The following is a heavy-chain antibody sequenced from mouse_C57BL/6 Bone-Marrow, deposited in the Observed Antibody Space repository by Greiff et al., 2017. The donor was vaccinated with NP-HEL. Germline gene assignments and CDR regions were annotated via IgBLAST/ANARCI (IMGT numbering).Heavy chain of an antibody. CDR1: GYPFTSYW. CDR3: ARGSNRYAMDY. J-gene: IGHJ4*01. CDR2: IDPSDSYT. V-gene: IGHV1-69*01. D-gene: IGHD2-5*01. Sequence: QVQLQQPGAELVMPGASVKLSCKASGYPFTSYWMHWVKQRPGQGLEWIGEIDPSDSYTNYNQKFKGKSTLTVDKSSSTAYMQLSSLTSEDSAVYYCARGSNRYAMDYWGQGTSVTGSS.